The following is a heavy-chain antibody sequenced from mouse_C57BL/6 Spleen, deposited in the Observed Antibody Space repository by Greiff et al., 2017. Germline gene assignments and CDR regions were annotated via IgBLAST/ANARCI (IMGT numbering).Heavy chain of an antibody. D-gene: IGHD3-2*02. Sequence: EVQLQQSGPELVKPGASVKISCKASGYTFTDYYMNWVKQSPGKSLEWIGDINPNNGGTSYNQKFKGKATLTVDKSSSTAYMVLRSLTSEDSAVYYCARWGTAQAWFAYWGQGALVSVAA. V-gene: IGHV1-26*01. CDR2: INPNNGGT. CDR3: ARWGTAQAWFAY. J-gene: IGHJ3*01. CDR1: GYTFTDYY.